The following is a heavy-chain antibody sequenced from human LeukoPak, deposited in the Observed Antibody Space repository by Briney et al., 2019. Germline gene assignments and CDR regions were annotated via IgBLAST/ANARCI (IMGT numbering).Heavy chain of an antibody. CDR1: GGSIGNSNW. CDR2: IYHSGST. CDR3: TRDPGYSRHFDY. D-gene: IGHD5-12*01. V-gene: IGHV4-4*02. J-gene: IGHJ4*02. Sequence: SGTLSLTCAVSGGSIGNSNWWSWVRQPPGKGLEWIGEIYHSGSTNYNPSLKSRVTISVDKSKNQFSLKLSSVTAADTAVYYCTRDPGYSRHFDYWGQGTLVTVSS.